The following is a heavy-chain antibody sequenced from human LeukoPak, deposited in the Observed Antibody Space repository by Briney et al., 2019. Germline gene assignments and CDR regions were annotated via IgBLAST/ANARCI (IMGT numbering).Heavy chain of an antibody. Sequence: SETLSLTCTVSGGSISSYYWSWIRQPAGKGLEWIGRIYTSGSTNYNPSLKSRVTMSVDTSKNQFSLKLSSVTAADTAVYYCARDVNQRGYYYGSGSSPFDYWGQGTLVTVSS. J-gene: IGHJ4*02. CDR2: IYTSGST. D-gene: IGHD3-10*01. CDR1: GGSISSYY. CDR3: ARDVNQRGYYYGSGSSPFDY. V-gene: IGHV4-4*07.